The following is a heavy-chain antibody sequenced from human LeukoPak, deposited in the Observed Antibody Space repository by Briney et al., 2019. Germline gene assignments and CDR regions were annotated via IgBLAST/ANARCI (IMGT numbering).Heavy chain of an antibody. Sequence: SETLSLTCAVYGGSFSGYYWSWIRQPPGKGLEWIGEINHSGSTNYNPPLKSRVTISGDTSKNQISLKLSSGTAADTAVYYCARGDNYLDYWGQGTLVTVSS. D-gene: IGHD2-15*01. CDR1: GGSFSGYY. J-gene: IGHJ4*02. CDR2: INHSGST. CDR3: ARGDNYLDY. V-gene: IGHV4-34*01.